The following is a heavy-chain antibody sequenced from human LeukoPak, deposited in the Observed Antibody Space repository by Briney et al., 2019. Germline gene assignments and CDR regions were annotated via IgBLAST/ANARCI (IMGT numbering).Heavy chain of an antibody. CDR2: VEADGKNM. V-gene: IGHV3-30*04. Sequence: GGSLRLSCAASGFTFSHSIMHWVRQAPGKGLEWVAVVEADGKNMYYADSVKGRFTISRDNSQNTVYLQMNSLRADDTAVYYCAREKSRDGHNEGLHYYYMDVWGKGATVTVSS. D-gene: IGHD5-24*01. CDR3: AREKSRDGHNEGLHYYYMDV. J-gene: IGHJ6*03. CDR1: GFTFSHSI.